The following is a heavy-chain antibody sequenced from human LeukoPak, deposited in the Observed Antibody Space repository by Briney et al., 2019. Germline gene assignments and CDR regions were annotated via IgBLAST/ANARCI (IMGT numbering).Heavy chain of an antibody. CDR3: ARVLTMVRGMPGV. CDR2: IYFSGST. Sequence: PSETLSLTCTVSGDSISSGSYYWSWIRQPAGKGLEWIGRIYFSGSTNYNPSLKSRVTISVDTSKNQFSLKLSSVPAADTAVYYCARVLTMVRGMPGVWGKGTTVTVSS. J-gene: IGHJ6*04. CDR1: GDSISSGSYY. D-gene: IGHD3-10*01. V-gene: IGHV4-61*02.